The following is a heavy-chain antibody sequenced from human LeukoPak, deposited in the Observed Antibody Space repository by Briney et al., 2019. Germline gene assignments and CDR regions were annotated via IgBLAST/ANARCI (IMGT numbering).Heavy chain of an antibody. D-gene: IGHD4-17*01. CDR2: MFHSGST. CDR1: GYSISSGHY. Sequence: SETLSLTCTVSGYSISSGHYWAWVRQSPEKGLECIATMFHSGSTYYNPSLKSRVTTSVDTSKNEFSLNLSSVTAADTAVYYCARAGTNLGDYDYWGQGTLVTVSS. CDR3: ARAGTNLGDYDY. V-gene: IGHV4-38-2*02. J-gene: IGHJ4*02.